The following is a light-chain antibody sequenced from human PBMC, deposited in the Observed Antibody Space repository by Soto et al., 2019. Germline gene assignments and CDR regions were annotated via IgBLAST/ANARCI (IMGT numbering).Light chain of an antibody. CDR3: QQRYSTPLT. V-gene: IGKV1-39*01. Sequence: DIQMPQSPYSLSASVGDRVTITCRASQSISSYLNWYQQKPGKAPKLLIYAASSLQSGVPSRFSGSGSETEFTLTISSLQPEDFATYYCQQRYSTPLTFGGGTKVEIK. J-gene: IGKJ4*01. CDR1: QSISSY. CDR2: AAS.